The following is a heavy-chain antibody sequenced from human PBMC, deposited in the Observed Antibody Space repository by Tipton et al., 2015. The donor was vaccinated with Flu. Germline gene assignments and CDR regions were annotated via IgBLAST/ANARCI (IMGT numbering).Heavy chain of an antibody. CDR3: ARGRDDFWSGYSPFDS. J-gene: IGHJ4*02. Sequence: TLSLTCSVSGDSIGSRYFWGWIRQPPGRGLEWIGNIHRSGSTYYNPSLKSRVTISEDTSNNQFSLKLNSVTAADTATYYCARGRDDFWSGYSPFDSWGQGTLVTVSS. D-gene: IGHD3-3*01. V-gene: IGHV4-38-2*02. CDR1: GDSIGSRYF. CDR2: IHRSGST.